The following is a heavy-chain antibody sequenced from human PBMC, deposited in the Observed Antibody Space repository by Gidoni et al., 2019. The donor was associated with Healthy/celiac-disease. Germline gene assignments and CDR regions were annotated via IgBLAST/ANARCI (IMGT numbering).Heavy chain of an antibody. V-gene: IGHV3-30*04. J-gene: IGHJ6*02. CDR1: GVTFSSED. CDR3: ARDKYYDFWSGYYTYYYYYGMDV. Sequence: QVQLVASGGGVVQPGRSLRRSCAAAGVTFSSEDMHWVRQAPGKGLVWLAVMSYAGGTKYYADSVEGRFTISRDNSKHPLYLQMNSLRAEDTAVYYCARDKYYDFWSGYYTYYYYYGMDVWGQGTTVTVSS. D-gene: IGHD3-3*01. CDR2: MSYAGGTK.